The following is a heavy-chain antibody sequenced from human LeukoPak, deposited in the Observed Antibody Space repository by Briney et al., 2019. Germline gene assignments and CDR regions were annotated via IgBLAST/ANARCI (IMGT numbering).Heavy chain of an antibody. J-gene: IGHJ4*02. CDR3: ARCSNGEWLFPDY. D-gene: IGHD3-3*01. CDR2: ISSSSSYI. CDR1: GFTFSSYS. Sequence: SGGSLRLSCAASGFTFSSYSMNWVRQAPGKGLEWVSSISSSSSYIYYADSVKGRFTISRDNAKNSLYLQMNSLRAEDTAVYYCARCSNGEWLFPDYWGQGTLVTVSS. V-gene: IGHV3-21*01.